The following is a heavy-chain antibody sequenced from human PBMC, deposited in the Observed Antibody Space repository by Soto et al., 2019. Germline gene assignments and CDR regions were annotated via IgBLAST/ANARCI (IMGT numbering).Heavy chain of an antibody. Sequence: QLQLQESGPGLVTPSETLSLTCTVSGGSISSSSYYWGWIRQPPGKGLEWIGSIYYSGRTYYTQSRKSRVTISVDTSKNKLSLKLSSVTAADTAVYYCARQLYGSGGSCYSPTVLVFEYWGQGTLVTVSS. CDR1: GGSISSSSYY. CDR3: ARQLYGSGGSCYSPTVLVFEY. D-gene: IGHD2-15*01. V-gene: IGHV4-39*01. J-gene: IGHJ4*02. CDR2: IYYSGRT.